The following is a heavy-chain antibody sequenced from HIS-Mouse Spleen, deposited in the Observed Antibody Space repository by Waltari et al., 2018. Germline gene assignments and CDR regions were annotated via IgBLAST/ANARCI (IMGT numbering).Heavy chain of an antibody. CDR1: GLHFRSYS. D-gene: IGHD7-27*01. CDR2: ISSSSSYI. CDR3: AREVTLTGYFDY. V-gene: IGHV3-21*01. J-gene: IGHJ4*02. Sequence: EVQLVESGGGLVKPGGSMRLSCSASGLHFRSYSLNWVRQAPGKGLEWVSSISSSSSYIYYADSVKGRFTISRDNAKNSLYLQMNSLRAEDTAVYYCAREVTLTGYFDYWGQGTLVTVSS.